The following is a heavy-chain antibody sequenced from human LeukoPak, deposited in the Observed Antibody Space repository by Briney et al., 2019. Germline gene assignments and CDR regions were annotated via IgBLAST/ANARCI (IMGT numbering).Heavy chain of an antibody. J-gene: IGHJ4*02. CDR1: GFTFSSYS. V-gene: IGHV3-48*01. CDR3: ASRKQWDMIDY. D-gene: IGHD2-15*01. Sequence: GGSLRLSCAASGFTFSSYSMNWVRQAPGKVLEWVSYISSSSTIYYADSVKGRFTISRDNAKNSLYLQMNSLRAEDTAVYYCASRKQWDMIDYWGQGTLVTVSS. CDR2: ISSSSTI.